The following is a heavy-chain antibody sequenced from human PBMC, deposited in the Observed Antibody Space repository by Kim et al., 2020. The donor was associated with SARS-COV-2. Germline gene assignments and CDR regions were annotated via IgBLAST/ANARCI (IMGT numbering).Heavy chain of an antibody. CDR3: AGSLYCSSISCFFGMDV. V-gene: IGHV3-48*03. CDR1: GFTFNTYE. Sequence: GSLRLSCAASGFTFNTYEMNWVRQAPGKGLEWISYISTSATTIYYADSVKGRVTISRDNAKSLLSLQMNSLRAEDTAVYYCAGSLYCSSISCFFGMDVGGLGTTVTVSS. D-gene: IGHD2-2*01. J-gene: IGHJ6*02. CDR2: ISTSATTI.